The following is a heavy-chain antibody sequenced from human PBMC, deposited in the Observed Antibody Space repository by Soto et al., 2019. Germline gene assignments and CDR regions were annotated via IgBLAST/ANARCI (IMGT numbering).Heavy chain of an antibody. J-gene: IGHJ4*02. CDR1: EFTFSSYS. V-gene: IGHV3-48*02. CDR2: ISSSSSTI. Sequence: EAQLVESGGGLVQPGGSLRLSCAASEFTFSSYSMNWVRQAPGKGLEWISYISSSSSTIYYADSVRGRFTISRDNAKNSLYLQKNSLRDEGTAVYFWAREFPPGGHFDSWGQGTLVTVSS. CDR3: AREFPPGGHFDS.